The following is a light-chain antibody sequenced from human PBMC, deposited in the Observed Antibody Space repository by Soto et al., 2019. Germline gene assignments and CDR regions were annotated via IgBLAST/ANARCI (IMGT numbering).Light chain of an antibody. CDR1: QSVSIF. J-gene: IGKJ4*01. CDR2: EAS. Sequence: EIVLTQSPATLSLSPGERATLSCRASQSVSIFLAWYQQKPGRAPRLLIYEASNRATGIPARFSGSGSGADFTLTISSLEPEDFALYYCQQHINWPLTFGGGTKVDIK. V-gene: IGKV3-11*01. CDR3: QQHINWPLT.